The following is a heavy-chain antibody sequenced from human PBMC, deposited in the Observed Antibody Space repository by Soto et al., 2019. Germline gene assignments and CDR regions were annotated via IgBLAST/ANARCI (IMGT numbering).Heavy chain of an antibody. D-gene: IGHD3-22*01. Sequence: EVRLVESGGGLVKPGGSLRLSCAASGFTFNKYSMNWVRQAPGKGLEWVSSITSKTGDQYYADSVKGRFIISRDNTQTPLSLQVTSLRDEDTDIYYCAREIMPNDRGIGDLAYWGQGTLVTVSS. CDR2: ITSKTGDQ. V-gene: IGHV3-21*06. CDR1: GFTFNKYS. CDR3: AREIMPNDRGIGDLAY. J-gene: IGHJ4*02.